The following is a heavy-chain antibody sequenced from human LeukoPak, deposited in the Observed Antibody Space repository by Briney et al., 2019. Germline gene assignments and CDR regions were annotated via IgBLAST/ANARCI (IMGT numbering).Heavy chain of an antibody. J-gene: IGHJ2*01. CDR3: AKGRTVGVSYWYFDL. V-gene: IGHV3-23*01. CDR1: GVTLSNYA. D-gene: IGHD4-23*01. CDR2: ISSSGSGGNT. Sequence: GGSLRLSCVASGVTLSNYAMSWARQAPGKGLEWVSGISSSGSGGNTYYADSVKGRFTISRDSSRNTLFLHMNTLRAEDTAIYYCAKGRTVGVSYWYFDLWGRGTLVTVSS.